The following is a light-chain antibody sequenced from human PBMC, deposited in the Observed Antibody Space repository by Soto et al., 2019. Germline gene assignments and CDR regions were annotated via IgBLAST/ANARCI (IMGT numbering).Light chain of an antibody. V-gene: IGLV1-40*01. CDR3: QSYDNSLGAWV. Sequence: QSVLTQPPSVSGAPGPRVTISCTGSSSNIGAGYDVHWYQQLPGTAPKLLIYGNSNRPSGVPDRFSGSKSGTSASLAITGLQAEDEADYYCQSYDNSLGAWVFGGGTQLTVL. J-gene: IGLJ3*02. CDR2: GNS. CDR1: SSNIGAGYD.